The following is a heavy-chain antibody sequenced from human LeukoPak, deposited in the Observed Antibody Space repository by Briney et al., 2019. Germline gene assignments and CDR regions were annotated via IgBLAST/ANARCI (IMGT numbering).Heavy chain of an antibody. Sequence: SETLSLTCAVSGGSISSGGYSWSWIRQPPGKGLEWIGYIYHSGSTYYNPSLKSRVSISVDRSKNQFSLKLSSVTAADTAVYYCARMYYYDSSGYPSVFWFDPWGQGTLVTVSS. CDR3: ARMYYYDSSGYPSVFWFDP. CDR2: IYHSGST. J-gene: IGHJ5*02. V-gene: IGHV4-30-2*01. D-gene: IGHD3-22*01. CDR1: GGSISSGGYS.